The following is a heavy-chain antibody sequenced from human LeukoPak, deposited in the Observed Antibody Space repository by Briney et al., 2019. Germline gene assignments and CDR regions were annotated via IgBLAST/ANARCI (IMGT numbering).Heavy chain of an antibody. V-gene: IGHV3-30*18. CDR1: GFTFSSDA. D-gene: IGHD1-26*01. Sequence: GGSLRPSCAASGFTFSSDAMHWVRQAPGKGLEWVAVISYDGSNKYYADSVKGRFTISRDNSRNTLYLQMNSLRAEDTAVYYCAKIVGATDYWGQGTLVTVSS. CDR2: ISYDGSNK. J-gene: IGHJ4*02. CDR3: AKIVGATDY.